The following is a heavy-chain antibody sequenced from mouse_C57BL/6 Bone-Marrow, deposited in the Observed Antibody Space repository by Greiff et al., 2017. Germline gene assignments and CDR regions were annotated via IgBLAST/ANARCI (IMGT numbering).Heavy chain of an antibody. CDR1: GYTFTSYG. CDR3: ARRTAQATSWFAY. J-gene: IGHJ3*01. D-gene: IGHD3-2*02. V-gene: IGHV1-81*01. CDR2: IYPRSGNT. Sequence: VKLMESGAELARPGASVKLSCKASGYTFTSYGISWVKQRTGQGLEWIGEIYPRSGNTYYNEKFKGKATLTADKSSSTAYMELRSLTSEDSAVYFCARRTAQATSWFAYWGQGTLVTVSA.